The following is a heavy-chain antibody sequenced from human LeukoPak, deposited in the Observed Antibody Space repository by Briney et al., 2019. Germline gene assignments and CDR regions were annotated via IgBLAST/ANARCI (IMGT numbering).Heavy chain of an antibody. J-gene: IGHJ3*02. D-gene: IGHD4-17*01. CDR2: IYYSGST. CDR1: GGSISSGGYY. CDR3: ARHYGVDDAFDI. V-gene: IGHV4-31*03. Sequence: SETLSLTCTVSGGSISSGGYYWSWIRQHLGKGLEWIGYIYYSGSTYYNPSLKSRVTISVDTSKNQFSLKLSSVTAADTAVYYCARHYGVDDAFDIWGQGTMVTVSS.